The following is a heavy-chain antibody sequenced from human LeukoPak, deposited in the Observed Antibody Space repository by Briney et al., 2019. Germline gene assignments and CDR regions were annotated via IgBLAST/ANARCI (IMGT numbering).Heavy chain of an antibody. CDR3: AKRAAAGPDDWFDP. J-gene: IGHJ5*02. Sequence: PGGSLRPSCADSGFTFNNYAMSWVRQAPGKGLEWVLGISGSGGKTYYADSVKGRFTISRDNSKNTFYLQMNTLRAEDTAVYYCAKRAAAGPDDWFDPWGQGTLVTVSS. CDR2: ISGSGGKT. CDR1: GFTFNNYA. V-gene: IGHV3-23*01. D-gene: IGHD6-13*01.